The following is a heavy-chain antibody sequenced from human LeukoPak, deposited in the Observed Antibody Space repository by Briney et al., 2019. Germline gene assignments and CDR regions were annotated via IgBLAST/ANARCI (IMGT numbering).Heavy chain of an antibody. Sequence: PGGSLRLSCAASGFTVSSNYMTWVRQAPGKGLEWVSVIHKNAITYYADTVKGRLTISRDNSKNMLYLQMNSLRAEDTAVYYCARSLRVRGVPDYMDVWGKGTTVTISS. CDR3: ARSLRVRGVPDYMDV. D-gene: IGHD3-10*02. V-gene: IGHV3-53*01. CDR2: IHKNAIT. J-gene: IGHJ6*03. CDR1: GFTVSSNY.